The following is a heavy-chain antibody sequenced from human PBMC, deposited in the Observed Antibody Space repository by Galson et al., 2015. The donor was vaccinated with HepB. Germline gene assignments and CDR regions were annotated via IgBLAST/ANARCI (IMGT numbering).Heavy chain of an antibody. CDR2: FDPEDGET. V-gene: IGHV1-24*01. J-gene: IGHJ6*02. CDR3: ATASPPVFEKGNDSSGYYQYYYYYGMDV. CDR1: GYTLTELS. D-gene: IGHD3-22*01. Sequence: VKVSCKVSGYTLTELSMHWVRQAPGKGLEWMGGFDPEDGETIYAQKFQGRVTMTEDTSTDTAYMELSSLRSEDTAVYYCATASPPVFEKGNDSSGYYQYYYYYGMDVWGQGTTVTVSS.